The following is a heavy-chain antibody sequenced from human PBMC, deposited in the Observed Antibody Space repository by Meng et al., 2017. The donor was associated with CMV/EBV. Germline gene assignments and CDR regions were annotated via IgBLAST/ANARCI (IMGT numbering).Heavy chain of an antibody. V-gene: IGHV4-39*01. CDR3: ARLIRTYYYDSSGYERDY. D-gene: IGHD3-22*01. CDR2: IYYSGST. Sequence: GSLRLSCTVSGGSISSSSYYWGWIRQPPGKGLECIGSIYYSGSTYYNPSLKSRVTISVDTSKNQFSLKLSSVTAADTAVYYCARLIRTYYYDSSGYERDYWGQGTLVTVSS. CDR1: GGSISSSSYY. J-gene: IGHJ4*02.